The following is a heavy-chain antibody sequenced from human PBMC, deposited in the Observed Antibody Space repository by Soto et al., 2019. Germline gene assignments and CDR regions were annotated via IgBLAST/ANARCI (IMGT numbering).Heavy chain of an antibody. Sequence: PGGSLRLSCATSGFTFSSYAMSWVRQAPGKGLEWVSAISGSGGSTYYADSVKGRFTVSRDNSKNTLYLQMNSLRAEDTAVYYCAKYLNGDPIFDYWGQGTLVTVSS. J-gene: IGHJ4*02. V-gene: IGHV3-23*01. D-gene: IGHD4-17*01. CDR1: GFTFSSYA. CDR3: AKYLNGDPIFDY. CDR2: ISGSGGST.